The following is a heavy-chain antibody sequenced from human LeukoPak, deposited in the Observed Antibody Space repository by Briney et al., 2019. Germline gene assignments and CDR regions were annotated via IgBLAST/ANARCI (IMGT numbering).Heavy chain of an antibody. CDR3: ARLGLVATSYYYSYMDV. CDR1: GGSISNYY. J-gene: IGHJ6*03. Sequence: SETLSLTCTVSGGSISNYYWGWIRQAPGKGLEWIGSIYYSGNTYYNSSLKSRVTISLDTSKNQFSLNLSSVTAADTAVYYCARLGLVATSYYYSYMDVWGKGTTVTISS. V-gene: IGHV4-39*07. CDR2: IYYSGNT. D-gene: IGHD2-8*02.